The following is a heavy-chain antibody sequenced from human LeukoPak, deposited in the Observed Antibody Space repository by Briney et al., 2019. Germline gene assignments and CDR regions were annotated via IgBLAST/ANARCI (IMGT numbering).Heavy chain of an antibody. CDR3: AKGRGAFDI. J-gene: IGHJ3*02. D-gene: IGHD3-10*01. CDR2: ISNDGSNK. CDR1: GFTFSSYG. Sequence: PGGSLRLSCVASGFTFSSYGMHWVRQAPGKGLEWVAVISNDGSNKYYADSVKGRFTISRDNSKNTLYLQMNSLRAEDTAVYYCAKGRGAFDIWGQETMVTVSS. V-gene: IGHV3-30*18.